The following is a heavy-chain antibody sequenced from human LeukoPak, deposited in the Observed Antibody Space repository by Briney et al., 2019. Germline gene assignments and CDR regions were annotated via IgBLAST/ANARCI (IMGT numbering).Heavy chain of an antibody. CDR1: GFTFSNYA. D-gene: IGHD3-3*01. V-gene: IGHV3-23*01. Sequence: GGSLRLSCAASGFTFSNYAMSWVRQAPGKGLEWVSAISASGGSTYYADSVKGRFTISRDNSKNTLYLQLNSLRAEDTAFYYCAKAELGVDTFFDYWGQGTLVTVSS. CDR2: ISASGGST. J-gene: IGHJ4*02. CDR3: AKAELGVDTFFDY.